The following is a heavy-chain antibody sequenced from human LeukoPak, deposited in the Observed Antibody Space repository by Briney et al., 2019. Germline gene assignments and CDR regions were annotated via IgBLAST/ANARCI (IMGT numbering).Heavy chain of an antibody. Sequence: ASVKVSCTASGYTFTNYYMHWVRQAPGQGLEWMGILKPSSGSTGYAQQFQGRVTMTRDTSTSTVYMELSSLRSEDAAVYYCARDEATGWFDPWGQGTLVIVFS. D-gene: IGHD5-24*01. CDR2: LKPSSGST. J-gene: IGHJ5*02. V-gene: IGHV1-46*01. CDR3: ARDEATGWFDP. CDR1: GYTFTNYY.